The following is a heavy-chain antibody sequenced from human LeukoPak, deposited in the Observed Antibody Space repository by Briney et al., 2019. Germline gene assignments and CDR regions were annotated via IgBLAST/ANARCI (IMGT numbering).Heavy chain of an antibody. CDR2: ISSSGST. V-gene: IGHV4-39*07. Sequence: PSETLSLTCTVSGGSISSNSYYWGWIRQPPGKGLEWTGSISSSGSTYYTPSLKSRVTVSVDTSKNQFSLKLSSVTAADTAVYYCARYYYGSGPFDYWGQGTLVTVSS. D-gene: IGHD3-10*01. CDR3: ARYYYGSGPFDY. J-gene: IGHJ4*02. CDR1: GGSISSNSYY.